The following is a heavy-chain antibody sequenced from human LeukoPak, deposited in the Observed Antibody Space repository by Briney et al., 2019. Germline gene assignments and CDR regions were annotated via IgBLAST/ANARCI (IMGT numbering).Heavy chain of an antibody. D-gene: IGHD3-16*01. J-gene: IGHJ3*02. Sequence: GGSLRLSCAASGFTFSSYGMHWVRQAPGKGLEWVAVISYDGSNKYYADSVKGRFTISRDNSKNTLYLQMNSLRAEDTAVYYCAKDWGPWLESWSGAFDIWGQGTMVTVSS. CDR3: AKDWGPWLESWSGAFDI. CDR1: GFTFSSYG. CDR2: ISYDGSNK. V-gene: IGHV3-30*18.